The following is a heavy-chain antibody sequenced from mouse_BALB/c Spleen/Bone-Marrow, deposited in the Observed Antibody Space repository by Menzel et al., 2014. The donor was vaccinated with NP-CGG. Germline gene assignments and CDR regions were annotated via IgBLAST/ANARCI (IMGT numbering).Heavy chain of an antibody. CDR2: IYPGDGDT. CDR3: AREGYDYDWFAY. D-gene: IGHD2-4*01. V-gene: IGHV1-80*01. J-gene: IGHJ3*01. CDR1: GYAFSSYW. Sequence: QVQLQQSAAELVRPGSSVKISCKASGYAFSSYWMNWVKQRPGQGLEWIGQIYPGDGDTNYNGKFKGKATLTADKSSSTAYMQLSSLTSEDSAVYFCAREGYDYDWFAYWGQGTLVTVSA.